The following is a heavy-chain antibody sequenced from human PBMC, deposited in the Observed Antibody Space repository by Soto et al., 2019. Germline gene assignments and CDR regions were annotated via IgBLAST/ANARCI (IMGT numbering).Heavy chain of an antibody. CDR1: GGSISSGDYY. Sequence: QVQLQESGPGLVKPSQTLSLTCTVSGGSISSGDYYWSWIRQPPGKGLEWIGYIYYSGSTYYNPSLKSRVTISVDTSKNQFSLKLSSVTAADTAVYYCARDGIQLWPRDNWFDPWGQGTLVTVSS. D-gene: IGHD5-18*01. V-gene: IGHV4-30-4*01. J-gene: IGHJ5*02. CDR3: ARDGIQLWPRDNWFDP. CDR2: IYYSGST.